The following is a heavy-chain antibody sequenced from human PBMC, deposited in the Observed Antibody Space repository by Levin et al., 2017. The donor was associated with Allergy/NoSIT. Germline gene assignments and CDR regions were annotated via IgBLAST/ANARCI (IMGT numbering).Heavy chain of an antibody. J-gene: IGHJ5*01. Sequence: PGGSLRLSCAASGLAFSRFGLHWVRQAPGKGLEWVALITPDGSSKFYADSVKGRFIISRDDSKKTLYLQMNSLRPEDTAMYYCANSGEFDSWGQGTLVSVSS. V-gene: IGHV3-30*02. CDR2: ITPDGSSK. D-gene: IGHD4-17*01. CDR1: GLAFSRFG. CDR3: ANSGEFDS.